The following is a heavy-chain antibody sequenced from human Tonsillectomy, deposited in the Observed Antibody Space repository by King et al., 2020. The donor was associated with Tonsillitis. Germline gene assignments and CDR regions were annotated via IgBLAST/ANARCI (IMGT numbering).Heavy chain of an antibody. V-gene: IGHV3-30*18. Sequence: VQLVESGGGVVQPGRSLRLSCAASGITLSEYGMHWVRQAPGKGLEWVAVISYDGSTKYYADSVKGRFSISRDNSKNTLYLQMNSLRPEDTAVYYCAKAFIAADDYWGQGTLVTVSS. J-gene: IGHJ4*02. CDR2: ISYDGSTK. CDR3: AKAFIAADDY. D-gene: IGHD6-13*01. CDR1: GITLSEYG.